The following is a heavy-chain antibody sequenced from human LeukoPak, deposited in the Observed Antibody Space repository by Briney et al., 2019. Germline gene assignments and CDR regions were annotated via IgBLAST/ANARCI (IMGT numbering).Heavy chain of an antibody. Sequence: PGGSLRLSCAASGFTFSSYAMTWVRQAPGKGLQWVSSIGGSGGSTYYADSVKGRFTISRDNSKNTLYLQMDSLRAEDTAIYYCAKTQPGYFDYWGQGTLVTVSS. V-gene: IGHV3-23*01. J-gene: IGHJ4*02. D-gene: IGHD1-14*01. CDR2: IGGSGGST. CDR3: AKTQPGYFDY. CDR1: GFTFSSYA.